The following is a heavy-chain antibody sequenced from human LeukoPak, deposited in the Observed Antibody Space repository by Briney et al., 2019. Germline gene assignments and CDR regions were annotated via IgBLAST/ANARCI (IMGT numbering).Heavy chain of an antibody. CDR2: IYTSGST. J-gene: IGHJ6*02. D-gene: IGHD5-12*01. CDR3: VGWLRSRYYYGMDV. CDR1: GGSISSYY. V-gene: IGHV4-4*07. Sequence: PSDTLSLTCTVCGGSISSYYWIWIRQPAGKGLEWIGRIYTSGSTNYNPSLKSRVTMSVDTSTNQFSLKLSSVTAADTAVYYCVGWLRSRYYYGMDVWGQGTTVTVSS.